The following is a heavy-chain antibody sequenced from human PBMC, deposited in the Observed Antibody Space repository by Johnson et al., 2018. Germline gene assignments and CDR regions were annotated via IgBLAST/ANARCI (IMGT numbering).Heavy chain of an antibody. CDR2: ISSSTNYI. J-gene: IGHJ3*02. D-gene: IGHD3-22*01. V-gene: IGHV3-21*01. Sequence: VQLVESGGGLVRPGGSLRLSCAASGFTFSSYSMNWVRQAPGEGLEWVSSISSSTNYIYYADSVKGRFTISRDNAKNSLYLQMNSLRAEETAVYYCALYYYDSSGYLAFDIWGQGTMVTVSS. CDR3: ALYYYDSSGYLAFDI. CDR1: GFTFSSYS.